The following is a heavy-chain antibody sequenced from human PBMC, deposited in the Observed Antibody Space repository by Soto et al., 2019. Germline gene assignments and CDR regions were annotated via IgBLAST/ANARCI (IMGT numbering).Heavy chain of an antibody. CDR1: GFTFSSYW. J-gene: IGHJ3*02. CDR3: ARASGVNWGTGRNHDAFDI. V-gene: IGHV3-7*03. CDR2: IKQDGSEK. D-gene: IGHD7-27*01. Sequence: GGSLRLSCAASGFTFSSYWMSWVRQAPGKGLEWVANIKQDGSEKYYVDSVKGRFTISRDNAKNSLYLQMNSLRAEDTAVYYCARASGVNWGTGRNHDAFDIWGQGTMVTVSS.